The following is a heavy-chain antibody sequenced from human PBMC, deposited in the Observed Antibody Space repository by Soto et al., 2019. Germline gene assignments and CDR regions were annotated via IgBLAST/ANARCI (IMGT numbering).Heavy chain of an antibody. CDR3: ARRDRWSGSTPSHYYYGMDV. Sequence: PSETLSLTCTVSGGSISSGDYYWSWIRQPPGKGLEWIGYIYYSGSTNYNPSLKSRVTISVDTSKNQFSLKLSSVTAADTAVYYCARRDRWSGSTPSHYYYGMDVWGQGTTVTVSS. D-gene: IGHD1-26*01. V-gene: IGHV4-61*08. CDR1: GGSISSGDYY. CDR2: IYYSGST. J-gene: IGHJ6*02.